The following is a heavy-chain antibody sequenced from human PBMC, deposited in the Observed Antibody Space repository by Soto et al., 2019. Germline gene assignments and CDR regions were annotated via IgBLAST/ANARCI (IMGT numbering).Heavy chain of an antibody. J-gene: IGHJ4*02. CDR3: ANDKYSDSGYYYFDY. Sequence: GGSLRLSCAASGFTFSSYAMSWVRQAPGKGLEWVSAISGSGGSTYYADSVKGRFTISRDNSKNTLYLQMNSLRAEDTAVYYCANDKYSDSGYYYFDYWGQGTLVTVSS. D-gene: IGHD3-22*01. CDR1: GFTFSSYA. CDR2: ISGSGGST. V-gene: IGHV3-23*01.